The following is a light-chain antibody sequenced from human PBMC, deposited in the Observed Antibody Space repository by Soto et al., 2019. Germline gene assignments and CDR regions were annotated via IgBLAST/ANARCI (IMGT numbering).Light chain of an antibody. CDR1: QNINRW. V-gene: IGKV1-5*03. J-gene: IGKJ4*01. CDR3: LQYNVYPLT. CDR2: KAS. Sequence: DIQMTQSPSTLSASVGDTVTITCRATQNINRWLAWYQQRPGKAPNLLIHKASSLEGGVPSRFSGSSSGTEFTLPISSLQPGDFGASFCLQYNVYPLTFGGGTKVEI.